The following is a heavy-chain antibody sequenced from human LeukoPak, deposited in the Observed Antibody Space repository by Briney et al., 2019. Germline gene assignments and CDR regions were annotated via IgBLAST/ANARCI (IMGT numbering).Heavy chain of an antibody. D-gene: IGHD6-6*01. CDR3: ARDLPQLVQRSGS. CDR2: IYSGGNT. J-gene: IGHJ5*02. V-gene: IGHV3-53*01. CDR1: GFTVTTKT. Sequence: GGSLRLSCAASGFTVTTKTMSWVRQAPGKGLEWVSDIYSGGNTDYRDSVKGRFTIYSDTSKNTLYLQMNSLTVEDTAVYYCARDLPQLVQRSGSWGQGTLVTVSS.